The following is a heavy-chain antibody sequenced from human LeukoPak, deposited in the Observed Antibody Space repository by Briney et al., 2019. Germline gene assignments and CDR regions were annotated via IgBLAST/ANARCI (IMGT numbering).Heavy chain of an antibody. D-gene: IGHD6-13*01. CDR1: GFTFSSYS. J-gene: IGHJ4*02. CDR2: IVTTGGDT. CDR3: AKTGGSSWYMDF. V-gene: IGHV3-23*01. Sequence: PGGSLRLSCAASGFTFSSYSMNWVRQAPGKGLEWVSAIVTTGGDTYYADSVRGRFTISRDNSKNTLYLQTNSLRVEDTAVYFCAKTGGSSWYMDFWGPGTLVTVSS.